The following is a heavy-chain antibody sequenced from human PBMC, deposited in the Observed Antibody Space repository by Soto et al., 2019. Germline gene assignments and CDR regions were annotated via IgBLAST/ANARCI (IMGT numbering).Heavy chain of an antibody. D-gene: IGHD1-1*01. J-gene: IGHJ6*02. V-gene: IGHV3-21*01. CDR1: GFTLSSFT. CDR3: ARETESYSWNDGLMDV. CDR2: INSGSSFI. Sequence: EVQLVESGGGLVKPEGSLRLSCAASGFTLSSFTMNWVRQTPEKGLEWISSINSGSSFIYYVDSVRGRFTISRDDAKNSLYLQMNSLSAGDTALYYCARETESYSWNDGLMDVWGQGTTVIVSS.